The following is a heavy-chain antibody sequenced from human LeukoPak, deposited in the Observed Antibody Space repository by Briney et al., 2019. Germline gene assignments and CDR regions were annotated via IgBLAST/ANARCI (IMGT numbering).Heavy chain of an antibody. CDR1: GFTFSIYG. Sequence: GGSLRLSCAASGFTFSIYGMSWVRQAPGKGLEWVSGISGSDAGTYYADSVKGRFTISRDNSKNTLYLQMNSLRVEATAVYFCANGMKNTVNDYWGQGTLVTVSS. CDR3: ANGMKNTVNDY. J-gene: IGHJ4*02. CDR2: ISGSDAGT. D-gene: IGHD2/OR15-2a*01. V-gene: IGHV3-23*01.